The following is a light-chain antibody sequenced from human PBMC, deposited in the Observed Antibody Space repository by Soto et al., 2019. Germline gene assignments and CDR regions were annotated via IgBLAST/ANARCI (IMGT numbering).Light chain of an antibody. CDR2: DVS. CDR3: SSYTSSSPRV. J-gene: IGLJ1*01. CDR1: SSDVGGYNY. Sequence: QSALTQPASVSGSPGQSITISCIGTSSDVGGYNYVSWYQQHPGKAPKLMIYDVSNRPSGVSNRFSGSKSGNTASLTISGLQAEDEADYYCSSYTSSSPRVFGTGTKVTVL. V-gene: IGLV2-14*01.